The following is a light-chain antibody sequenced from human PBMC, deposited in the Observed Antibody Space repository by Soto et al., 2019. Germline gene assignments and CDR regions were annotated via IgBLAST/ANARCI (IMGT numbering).Light chain of an antibody. CDR1: QSVSSY. CDR3: QQRSNWPRT. CDR2: DAS. V-gene: IGKV3-11*01. Sequence: EIVLTQSPATLSLSPGERATLSCRASQSVSSYLAWYQQKPGQAPRLLIYDASNRATGIPARFSGSGSGTDFTLTISSLEPEAFAVYYWQQRSNWPRTFGQGTKLEIK. J-gene: IGKJ2*01.